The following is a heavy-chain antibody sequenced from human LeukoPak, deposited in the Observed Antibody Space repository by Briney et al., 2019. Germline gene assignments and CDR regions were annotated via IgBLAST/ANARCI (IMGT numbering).Heavy chain of an antibody. CDR2: INHSGST. J-gene: IGHJ5*02. CDR1: GGSFSGYY. CDR3: AGRRYCSSTSCYSWFDP. V-gene: IGHV4-34*01. Sequence: SETLSLTCAVYGGSFSGYYWSWIRQPPGKGLEWIGEINHSGSTNYNPSLKSRVTISVDTSKNQFSLKLSSVTAADTAVYYCAGRRYCSSTSCYSWFDPWGQGTLVTVSS. D-gene: IGHD2-2*02.